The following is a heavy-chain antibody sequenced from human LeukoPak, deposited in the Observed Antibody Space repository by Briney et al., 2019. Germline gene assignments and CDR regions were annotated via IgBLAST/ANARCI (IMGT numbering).Heavy chain of an antibody. V-gene: IGHV1-2*02. Sequence: GASVKVSCKASGYTFTDYCIHWVRQAPGQGLEWMGWINPNTGGTNYAQRFQGRVTMTGDTSISTAYMELSSLRSDDTAVYYCTRDYRTTVTTSAYWGQGTLVTVSP. CDR3: TRDYRTTVTTSAY. D-gene: IGHD4-17*01. CDR1: GYTFTDYC. CDR2: INPNTGGT. J-gene: IGHJ4*02.